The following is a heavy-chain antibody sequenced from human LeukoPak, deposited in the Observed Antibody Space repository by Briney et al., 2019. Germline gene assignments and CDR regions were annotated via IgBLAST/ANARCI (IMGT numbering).Heavy chain of an antibody. V-gene: IGHV3-30*04. CDR3: ARGYGYYTAFDY. D-gene: IGHD3-3*01. Sequence: GGSLRLSCAASGFTFSSYAMHWVRQAPGKGLEGVAVISYNGSNKYYADSVKGRFTISRDNSKNTLYLQMNSLRAEDTAVYYCARGYGYYTAFDYWGQGTLVTVSS. CDR1: GFTFSSYA. J-gene: IGHJ4*02. CDR2: ISYNGSNK.